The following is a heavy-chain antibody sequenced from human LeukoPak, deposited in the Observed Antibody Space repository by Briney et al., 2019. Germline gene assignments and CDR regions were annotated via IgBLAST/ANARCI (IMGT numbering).Heavy chain of an antibody. D-gene: IGHD1-26*01. Sequence: PGGSLRLSCAASGFTFSSYAMHWVRQAPGKGLEWVAVISYDGSNKYYADSVKGRFTISRDNSKNTLYLQMNSLRAEDTAVYYCARLGIVGEDGAFDIWGQGTMVTVSS. CDR3: ARLGIVGEDGAFDI. CDR1: GFTFSSYA. V-gene: IGHV3-30*04. J-gene: IGHJ3*02. CDR2: ISYDGSNK.